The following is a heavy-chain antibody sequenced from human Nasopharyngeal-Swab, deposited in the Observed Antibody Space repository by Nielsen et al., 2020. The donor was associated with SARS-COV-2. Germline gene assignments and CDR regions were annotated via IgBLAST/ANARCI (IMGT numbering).Heavy chain of an antibody. D-gene: IGHD3-22*01. CDR1: GFTFSDYY. Sequence: GESLKISCAASGFTFSDYYMSWIRQAPGKGLEWVSYISSSSSYTNYADSVKGRFTISRDNAKNSLYLQMNSLRDEDTAVYYCARDPVPIYDSSGYSDNWGQGTLVTVSS. V-gene: IGHV3-11*06. CDR3: ARDPVPIYDSSGYSDN. J-gene: IGHJ4*02. CDR2: ISSSSSYT.